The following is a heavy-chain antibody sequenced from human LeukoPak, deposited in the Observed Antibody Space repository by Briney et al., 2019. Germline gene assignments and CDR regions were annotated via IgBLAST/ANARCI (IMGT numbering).Heavy chain of an antibody. V-gene: IGHV3-7*01. J-gene: IGHJ4*02. CDR3: ARDRTHYADY. CDR2: IKQDGSDK. Sequence: GGSLRLSCPASGFSFSSYWMSWVRQAPGKGLEWVANIKQDGSDKYYVDSVKGRFTVSRDNAKNSLYLQMSSLRAEDTAVYYCARDRTHYADYWGQGTLVTVSS. CDR1: GFSFSSYW.